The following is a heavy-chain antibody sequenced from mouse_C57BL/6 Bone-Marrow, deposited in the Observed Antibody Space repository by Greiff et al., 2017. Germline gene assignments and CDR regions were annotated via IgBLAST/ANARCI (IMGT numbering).Heavy chain of an antibody. D-gene: IGHD2-10*02. Sequence: QVQLQQSGPGLVQPSQSLSITCTVSGFSLTSYGVHWVRQSPGKGLAWLGVIWSGGGTDYNAAFISRLSISKDNSKSQFFYKMNSLQADNTAIYYWARNFPSAAYYFDDWGQGTTLTVSS. CDR3: ARNFPSAAYYFDD. CDR1: GFSLTSYG. J-gene: IGHJ2*01. CDR2: IWSGGGT. V-gene: IGHV2-2*01.